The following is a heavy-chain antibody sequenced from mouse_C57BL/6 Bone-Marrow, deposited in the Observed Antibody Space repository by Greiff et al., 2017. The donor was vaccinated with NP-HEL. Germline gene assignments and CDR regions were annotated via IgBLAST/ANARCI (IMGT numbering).Heavy chain of an antibody. V-gene: IGHV1-54*01. CDR2: INPGSGGT. CDR3: AGIYYGNWYYFDY. D-gene: IGHD2-1*01. CDR1: GYAFTNYL. J-gene: IGHJ2*01. Sequence: QVHVKQSGAELVRPGTSVKVSCKASGYAFTNYLIEWVKQRPGQGLEWIGVINPGSGGTNYNEKFKGKATLTADKSSSTAYMQLSRLTSEDSAVYFCAGIYYGNWYYFDYWGQGTTLTVSS.